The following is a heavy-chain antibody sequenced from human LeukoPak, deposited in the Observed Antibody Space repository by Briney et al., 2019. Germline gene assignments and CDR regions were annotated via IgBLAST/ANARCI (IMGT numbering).Heavy chain of an antibody. CDR1: GYTFTGYY. V-gene: IGHV1-2*06. Sequence: GASVKVSCKASGYTFTGYYMHWVRQAPGQGLEWMGRINPNSGGTNYAQKLQGRVTMTTDTSTSTAYMELRSLRSDDTAVYYCARDTGGAQYHRRLGIAVAGNDYWGQGTLVTVSS. D-gene: IGHD6-19*01. CDR2: INPNSGGT. CDR3: ARDTGGAQYHRRLGIAVAGNDY. J-gene: IGHJ4*02.